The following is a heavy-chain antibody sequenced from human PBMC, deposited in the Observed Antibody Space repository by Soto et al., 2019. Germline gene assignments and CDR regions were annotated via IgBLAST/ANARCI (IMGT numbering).Heavy chain of an antibody. V-gene: IGHV4-30-4*01. CDR3: ARVRRSIMITFGGVIALYYFDY. Sequence: SETLSLTCSVSGGSISSGDYYWSWIRQPPGKGLEWIGNIYYSGSTYYNPSLKSRVTISVDTSKNQFSLKLSSVTAADTAVYYCARVRRSIMITFGGVIALYYFDYWGQGTLVTVSS. CDR2: IYYSGST. D-gene: IGHD3-16*02. CDR1: GGSISSGDYY. J-gene: IGHJ4*02.